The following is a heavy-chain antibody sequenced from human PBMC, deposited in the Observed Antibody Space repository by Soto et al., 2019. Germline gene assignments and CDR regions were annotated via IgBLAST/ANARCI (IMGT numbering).Heavy chain of an antibody. CDR2: IFSNDEK. J-gene: IGHJ4*02. CDR3: ARIQFAGTPGQPDFDY. CDR1: GFSLSNARMG. D-gene: IGHD1-1*01. Sequence: SGPTLVNPTETLTLTCTVSGFSLSNARMGVSWIRQPPGKALEWLAHIFSNDEKSYSTSLKSRLTISKDTSKSQVVLTMTNMDPVDTATYYCARIQFAGTPGQPDFDYWGQGTLVTVSS. V-gene: IGHV2-26*01.